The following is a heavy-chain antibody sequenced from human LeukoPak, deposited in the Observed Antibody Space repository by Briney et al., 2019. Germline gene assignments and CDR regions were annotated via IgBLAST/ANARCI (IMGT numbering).Heavy chain of an antibody. V-gene: IGHV1-2*06. D-gene: IGHD6-19*01. CDR2: INPNSGGT. Sequence: GASVKVSCKASGYTFTGYYMHWVRQAPGQGLEWMGRINPNSGGTNYAQKFQGRVTMTRDTSISTAYMELSSLRSDDTAMYYCARDSSSGWYYSDYWGQGTLVTVSS. CDR1: GYTFTGYY. CDR3: ARDSSSGWYYSDY. J-gene: IGHJ4*02.